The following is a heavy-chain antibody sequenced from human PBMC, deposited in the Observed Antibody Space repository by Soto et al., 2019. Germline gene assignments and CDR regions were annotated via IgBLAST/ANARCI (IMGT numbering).Heavy chain of an antibody. CDR2: TNSDGTDS. CDR3: AKSLYYYDSSPLDH. Sequence: GGALRLSCAAAGFDFEDYAMHWVRQVPGKGLEWVSLTNSDGTDSYYMDSVKGRFTISRDNAKSTLYLQMDRLRPEDTALYFCAKSLYYYDSSPLDHWGQGTLVTVSS. V-gene: IGHV3-43D*04. J-gene: IGHJ4*02. CDR1: GFDFEDYA. D-gene: IGHD3-22*01.